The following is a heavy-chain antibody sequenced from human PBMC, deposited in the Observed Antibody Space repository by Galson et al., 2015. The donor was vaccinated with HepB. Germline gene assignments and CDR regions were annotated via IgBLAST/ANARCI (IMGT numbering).Heavy chain of an antibody. D-gene: IGHD3-10*01. CDR1: GYTFTGYY. J-gene: IGHJ5*02. V-gene: IGHV1-2*04. CDR3: ARSDGSGPSSP. CDR2: INPNSGGT. Sequence: SVKVSCKASGYTFTGYYMHWVRQAPGQGLEWMGWINPNSGGTNYAQKFQGWVTMTRDTSISTAYMELSSLRSEDTAVYYCARSDGSGPSSPWGQGTLVTVSS.